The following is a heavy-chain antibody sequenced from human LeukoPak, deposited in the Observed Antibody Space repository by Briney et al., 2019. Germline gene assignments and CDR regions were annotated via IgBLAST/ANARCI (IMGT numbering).Heavy chain of an antibody. Sequence: GGSLRLSCAASGFTFSSYSMNWVRQAPGKGLEWVSYISSSSSTIYYADSVKGRFTISRDNAKNSLYLQMNSLRAEDTAVYYCARCLDNYGSGSSDWGQGTLVTVSS. V-gene: IGHV3-48*01. CDR2: ISSSSSTI. CDR1: GFTFSSYS. D-gene: IGHD3-10*01. CDR3: ARCLDNYGSGSSD. J-gene: IGHJ4*02.